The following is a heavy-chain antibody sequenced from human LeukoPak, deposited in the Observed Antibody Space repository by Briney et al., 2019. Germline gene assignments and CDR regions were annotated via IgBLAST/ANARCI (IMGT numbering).Heavy chain of an antibody. Sequence: PGGSLRLSCAASGFTFSDYYMSWIRQAPGKGLEWVSSISSSSSYIYYADSVKGRFTISRDNAKNSLYLQMNSLRAEDTAVYYCAILDSPLDYWGQGTLVTVSS. CDR1: GFTFSDYY. J-gene: IGHJ4*02. V-gene: IGHV3-11*06. CDR2: ISSSSSYI. CDR3: AILDSPLDY. D-gene: IGHD3-3*01.